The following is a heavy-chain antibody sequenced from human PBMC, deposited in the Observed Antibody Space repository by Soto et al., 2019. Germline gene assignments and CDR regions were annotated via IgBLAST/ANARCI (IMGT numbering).Heavy chain of an antibody. Sequence: SVKVCCKASGNTFTGYYIHWVRQAPGQGLEWMGGIIPIFGTANYAQKFQGRVTITADKSTSTAYMELSSLRSEDTAVYYCAREPHRVTYYDVWSGYYKYAFDFWCQGTMVTGS. CDR1: GNTFTGYY. CDR3: AREPHRVTYYDVWSGYYKYAFDF. J-gene: IGHJ3*01. CDR2: IIPIFGTA. D-gene: IGHD3-3*01. V-gene: IGHV1-69*06.